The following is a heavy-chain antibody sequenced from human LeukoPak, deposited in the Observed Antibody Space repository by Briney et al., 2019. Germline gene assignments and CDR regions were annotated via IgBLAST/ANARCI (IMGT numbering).Heavy chain of an antibody. CDR1: GYTFTSYA. V-gene: IGHV1-3*01. CDR2: INAGNGNT. D-gene: IGHD3-16*01. J-gene: IGHJ4*02. CDR3: AIGAWSGGGYFDY. Sequence: ASVKVSCKASGYTFTSYAMHWVRQAPGQRLEWMGWINAGNGNTKYSQKFQGRVTITRDTSASTADMELSSLRSEDTAVYYCAIGAWSGGGYFDYRGQGTLVTVSS.